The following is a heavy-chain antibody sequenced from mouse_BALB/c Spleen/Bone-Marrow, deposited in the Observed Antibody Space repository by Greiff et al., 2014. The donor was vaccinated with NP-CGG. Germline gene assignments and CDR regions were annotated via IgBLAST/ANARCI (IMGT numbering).Heavy chain of an antibody. Sequence: EVKLQESGTVLARPGASVKMSCKASGYSLTSYWIHWVKQRPGQGLEWIGAIYPGDSDTSFNQKFKDKAKLTAVTSASTAYMELSSLTNEDSAVYYCTRRTATLDYWGQGTTLTVSS. CDR1: GYSLTSYW. CDR3: TRRTATLDY. D-gene: IGHD1-2*01. CDR2: IYPGDSDT. V-gene: IGHV1-5*01. J-gene: IGHJ2*01.